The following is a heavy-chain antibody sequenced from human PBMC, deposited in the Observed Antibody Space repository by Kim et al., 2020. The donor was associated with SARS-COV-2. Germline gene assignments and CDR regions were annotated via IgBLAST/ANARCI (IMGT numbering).Heavy chain of an antibody. D-gene: IGHD6-19*01. CDR1: GFTFSSYG. V-gene: IGHV3-30*18. J-gene: IGHJ6*02. CDR2: ISYDGSNK. Sequence: GGSLRLSCAASGFTFSSYGMHWVRQAPGKGLEWVAVISYDGSNKYYADSVKGRFTISRDNSKNTLYLQMNSLRAEDTAVYYCAKDVFEQWLFSQAKPNYYYGMDVWGQGTTVTVSS. CDR3: AKDVFEQWLFSQAKPNYYYGMDV.